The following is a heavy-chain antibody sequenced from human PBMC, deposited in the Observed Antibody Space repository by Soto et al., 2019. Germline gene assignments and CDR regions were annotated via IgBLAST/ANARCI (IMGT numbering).Heavy chain of an antibody. CDR3: SRAMGYCSSTHCYGGAFDI. D-gene: IGHD2-2*01. Sequence: GGSLRLSCAASGFTFSSYDMHWVRQATGKGLEWVSAIGTAGDTYYPGSVKGRFTISRENAKNSLYLQMNSLRAGDTAVYYFSRAMGYCSSTHCYGGAFDIWGQGTMVTVSS. CDR2: IGTAGDT. CDR1: GFTFSSYD. V-gene: IGHV3-13*01. J-gene: IGHJ3*02.